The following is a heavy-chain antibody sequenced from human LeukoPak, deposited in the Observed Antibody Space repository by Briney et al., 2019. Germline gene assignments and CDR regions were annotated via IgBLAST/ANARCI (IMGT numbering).Heavy chain of an antibody. J-gene: IGHJ3*02. Sequence: GGSLRLSWAASGXTFSSYTVNWVRQAPGKGLEWVSVISSSSNYIYNADSVKGRFTISRDNAKNSLYLQMNSLRVEDTAVYYCARGSDGFDIWGQGTLVTVSS. V-gene: IGHV3-21*01. CDR3: ARGSDGFDI. CDR2: ISSSSNYI. CDR1: GXTFSSYT.